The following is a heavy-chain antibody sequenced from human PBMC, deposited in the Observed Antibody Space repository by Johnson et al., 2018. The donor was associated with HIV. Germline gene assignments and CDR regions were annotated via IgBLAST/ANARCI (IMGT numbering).Heavy chain of an antibody. Sequence: VQLVESGGGLVQPGGSLRLSCAASGFSFSSYAMSWVRQAPGKGLEWVSAISGSGASTYYADSVKGRFTISRDNSKNTLYLQMNSLRAEDTAVYYCAKPVLQFLEWLPIPHAFDIWGQGTMVTVSS. CDR3: AKPVLQFLEWLPIPHAFDI. CDR2: ISGSGAST. D-gene: IGHD3-3*01. J-gene: IGHJ3*02. V-gene: IGHV3-23*04. CDR1: GFSFSSYA.